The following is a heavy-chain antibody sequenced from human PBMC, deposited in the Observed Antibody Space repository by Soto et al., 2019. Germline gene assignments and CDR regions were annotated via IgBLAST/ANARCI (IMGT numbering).Heavy chain of an antibody. CDR3: AKNYFFDN. CDR2: ISYDGSNK. CDR1: GFTFSSYG. Sequence: PGGSLRLSCAASGFTFSSYGMHWVRQAPGKGLEWVAVISYDGSNKYYADSVKGRFTISRDNSKNTLYLQMNSLRAEDTAVYYCAKNYFFDNWGQGAPVTVSS. V-gene: IGHV3-30*18. J-gene: IGHJ4*02.